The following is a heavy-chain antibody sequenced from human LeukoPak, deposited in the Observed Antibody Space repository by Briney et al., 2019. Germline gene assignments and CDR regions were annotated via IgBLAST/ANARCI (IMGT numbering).Heavy chain of an antibody. J-gene: IGHJ6*02. D-gene: IGHD2-2*01. V-gene: IGHV5-10-1*01. Sequence: GESLKISCKGSGYSFTSYWISWVRQMPGKGLEWMGRIDPSDSYTNYSPSFQGHVTISADKSISTAYLQWSSLKASDTAMYYCARAYCSSTSCYDPYYYYGMDVWGQGTTVTVSS. CDR3: ARAYCSSTSCYDPYYYYGMDV. CDR1: GYSFTSYW. CDR2: IDPSDSYT.